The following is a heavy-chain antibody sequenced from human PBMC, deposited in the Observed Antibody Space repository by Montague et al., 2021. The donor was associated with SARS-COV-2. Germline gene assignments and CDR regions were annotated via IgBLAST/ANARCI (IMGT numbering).Heavy chain of an antibody. V-gene: IGHV4-31*03. J-gene: IGHJ4*02. D-gene: IGHD6-13*01. CDR3: ARDVGWYSSSWFDY. CDR1: GGSISSGGYY. CDR2: IYYSGST. Sequence: TLSLTCTVSGGSISSGGYYWSWIRQHPGKGLERIGYIYYSGSTYYNPSPKSRVTISVDTSKNQFSLKLSSVTAADTAVYYCARDVGWYSSSWFDYWGQGTLVTVSS.